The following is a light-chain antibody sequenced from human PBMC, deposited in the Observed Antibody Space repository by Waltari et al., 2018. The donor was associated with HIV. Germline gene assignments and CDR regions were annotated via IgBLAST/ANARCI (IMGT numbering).Light chain of an antibody. Sequence: QSALTQPASVSGSPGQSISLSCTGTSSDVGADNYVSWYQQRPGRAPKLLISEVNNRPSGVSNRFSGSKSGNTASLTISGLQAEDEADYYCCSYTGSSSLYVFGTGTKVSVL. CDR2: EVN. CDR3: CSYTGSSSLYV. V-gene: IGLV2-14*01. J-gene: IGLJ1*01. CDR1: SSDVGADNY.